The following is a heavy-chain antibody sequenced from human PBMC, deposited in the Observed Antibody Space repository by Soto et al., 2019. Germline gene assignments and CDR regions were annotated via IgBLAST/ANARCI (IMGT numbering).Heavy chain of an antibody. Sequence: PSETLSLTCAVYGGSFSGYYWSWIRQPPGKGLEWIGEINHSGSTNYNPSLKSRVTISVDTSKNQFSLKLSSVTAADTAVYYCARAEWLRRKGTFDYWGQGTLVTVSS. CDR3: ARAEWLRRKGTFDY. V-gene: IGHV4-34*01. J-gene: IGHJ4*02. D-gene: IGHD5-12*01. CDR1: GGSFSGYY. CDR2: INHSGST.